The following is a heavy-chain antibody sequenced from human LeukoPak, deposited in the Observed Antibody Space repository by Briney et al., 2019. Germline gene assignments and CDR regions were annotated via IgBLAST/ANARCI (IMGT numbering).Heavy chain of an antibody. J-gene: IGHJ4*02. CDR2: INPNSGGT. Sequence: ASMKVSCKASGYTFTGYYMHWVRQAPGQGLEWMGWINPNSGGTNYAQKFQGRVTMTRDTSISTAYMELSRLRSDDTAVYYCARVRCSSTSCYGPLDYWGQGTLVTVSS. CDR1: GYTFTGYY. V-gene: IGHV1-2*02. CDR3: ARVRCSSTSCYGPLDY. D-gene: IGHD2-2*01.